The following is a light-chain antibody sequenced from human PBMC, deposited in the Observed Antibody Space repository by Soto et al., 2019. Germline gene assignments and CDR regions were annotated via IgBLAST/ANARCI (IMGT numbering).Light chain of an antibody. V-gene: IGKV3-20*01. CDR1: QSVSGNY. CDR3: QEYGSSPPYT. J-gene: IGKJ2*01. Sequence: EIVLTQSPGTLSLSPGERATLSCRASQSVSGNYLAWYQQRPGQSPRLLIYGSSDRATAIPDRFSGSGSETDFTLTISRVEPEEFAVYYCQEYGSSPPYTFGQGTRLEI. CDR2: GSS.